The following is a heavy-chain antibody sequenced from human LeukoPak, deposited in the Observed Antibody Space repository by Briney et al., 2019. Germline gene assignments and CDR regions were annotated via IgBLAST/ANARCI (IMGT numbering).Heavy chain of an antibody. CDR1: GFSFSSFW. Sequence: GGSLRLSCAASGFSFSSFWMHWVRQLPGKGLVWVSGINSDGTTTGYADSVKGRFTISRDNAKNSLYLQMNSLRVEDTAVYYCARCTTGRTFGSLREIKRSREIDYWGQGTLVTVSS. V-gene: IGHV3-74*01. CDR2: INSDGTTT. D-gene: IGHD1-1*01. J-gene: IGHJ4*02. CDR3: ARCTTGRTFGSLREIKRSREIDY.